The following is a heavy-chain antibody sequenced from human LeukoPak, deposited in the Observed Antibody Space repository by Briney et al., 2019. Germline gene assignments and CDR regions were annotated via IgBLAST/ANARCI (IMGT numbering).Heavy chain of an antibody. CDR3: ARDHEERELGYSYGYPYFDY. V-gene: IGHV1-46*01. D-gene: IGHD5-18*01. CDR2: INPSGGST. CDR1: GYTFTGYY. Sequence: ASVKVSCKASGYTFTGYYMHWVRQAPGQGLEWMGIINPSGGSTSYAQKFQGRVTMTRDMSTSTVYMELSSLRSGDTAVYYCARDHEERELGYSYGYPYFDYWGQGTLVTVSS. J-gene: IGHJ4*02.